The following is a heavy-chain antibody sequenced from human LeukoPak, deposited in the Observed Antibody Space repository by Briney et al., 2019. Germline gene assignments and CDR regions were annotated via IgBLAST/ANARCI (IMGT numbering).Heavy chain of an antibody. CDR3: ARGYSNSFDY. CDR2: IYYSGST. Sequence: SETLSLTCTASGGSLIPYYWSWIRQPPGKGLEWIGYIYYSGSTYYNPSLKSRVTISVDTSKNQFSLKLSSVTAADTAVYYCARGYSNSFDYWGQGTLVTVSS. V-gene: IGHV4-59*01. CDR1: GGSLIPYY. D-gene: IGHD4-11*01. J-gene: IGHJ4*02.